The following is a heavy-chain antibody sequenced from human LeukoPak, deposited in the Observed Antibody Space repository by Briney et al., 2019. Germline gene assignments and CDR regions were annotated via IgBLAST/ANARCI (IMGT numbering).Heavy chain of an antibody. V-gene: IGHV3-53*01. CDR3: ARVLYYYGMDV. Sequence: GGSLRLSCAASGFTVSSNYMSWVRQAPGKGLEWVSVIYSGGSTYYADSVKGRFTISRDYSKNTLYLQMNSLRAEDTAVYYCARVLYYYGMDVWGQGTTVTVSS. CDR2: IYSGGST. CDR1: GFTVSSNY. J-gene: IGHJ6*02.